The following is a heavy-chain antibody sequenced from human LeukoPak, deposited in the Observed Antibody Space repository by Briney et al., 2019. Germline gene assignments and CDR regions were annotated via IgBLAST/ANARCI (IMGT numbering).Heavy chain of an antibody. Sequence: GAQVRASCKVSESPPPELPMHGVRQPPGKGLEGRGGFDPEDGETIYAQKFQGRVTMTEDTSTDTAYMELSSPRSEDTAVYYCATAPAAEPNFDYWGQGTLVTVSS. CDR2: FDPEDGET. CDR3: ATAPAAEPNFDY. D-gene: IGHD2-2*01. J-gene: IGHJ4*02. V-gene: IGHV1-24*01. CDR1: ESPPPELP.